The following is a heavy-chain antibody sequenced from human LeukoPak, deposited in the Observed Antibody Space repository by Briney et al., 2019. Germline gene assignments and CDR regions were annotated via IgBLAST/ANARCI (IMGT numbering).Heavy chain of an antibody. CDR2: IKQDGSEK. CDR1: GFTFSSYW. V-gene: IGHV3-7*01. D-gene: IGHD2-2*02. J-gene: IGHJ4*02. Sequence: GGSLRLSCAASGFTFSSYWMSWVRQAPGKGLEWVANIKQDGSEKYYVDSVKGRFTISRDNAKNSLYLQMNSLRAEDTAVYYCARDSYDIVVVPAAIRGGWGQGTLVTVSS. CDR3: ARDSYDIVVVPAAIRGG.